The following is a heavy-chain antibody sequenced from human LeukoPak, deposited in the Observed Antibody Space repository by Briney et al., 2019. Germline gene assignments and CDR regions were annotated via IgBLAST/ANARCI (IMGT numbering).Heavy chain of an antibody. CDR1: GDSISGSSYY. V-gene: IGHV4-39*01. CDR3: ARHDRRTGSHFDY. Sequence: PSETLSLTCTVPGDSISGSSYYWGWIRQPPGEGLEWSGSIYHNGNIYYNPSLKSRVSISVDTSKNQFSLKLSSVTAADTAVYYCARHDRRTGSHFDYWGQGTLVTVSS. J-gene: IGHJ4*02. D-gene: IGHD1-14*01. CDR2: IYHNGNI.